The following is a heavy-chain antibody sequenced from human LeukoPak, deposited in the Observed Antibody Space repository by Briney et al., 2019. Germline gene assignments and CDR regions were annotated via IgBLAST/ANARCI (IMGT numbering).Heavy chain of an antibody. D-gene: IGHD2-2*01. CDR2: IYPGDADT. Sequence: GESLKISCRGSGYSFTTYWIGWVRQMPGKGLEWMGIIYPGDADTRYSPSFQGQVTMSADKSINTAYLQWSSLKASDTAMYYCARRQGCSSTSCPPDSWGQGTLVTVSS. CDR3: ARRQGCSSTSCPPDS. J-gene: IGHJ4*02. CDR1: GYSFTTYW. V-gene: IGHV5-51*01.